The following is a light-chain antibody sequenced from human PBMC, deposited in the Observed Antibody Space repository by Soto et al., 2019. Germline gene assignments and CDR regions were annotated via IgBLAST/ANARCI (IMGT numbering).Light chain of an antibody. J-gene: IGKJ2*01. CDR2: KAS. V-gene: IGKV1-5*03. Sequence: DIQMTQSPSTLSASVLDTVTITCRASQSLSYWLAWYQQKPGQAPKLLIHKASTLESGVPSRFSGSGSGTEFTLTISSLQPDDFATFYCHQYDRFPYTFGQGNKLEIK. CDR3: HQYDRFPYT. CDR1: QSLSYW.